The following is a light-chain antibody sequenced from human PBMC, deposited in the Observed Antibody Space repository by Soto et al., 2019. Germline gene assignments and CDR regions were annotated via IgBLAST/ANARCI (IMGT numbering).Light chain of an antibody. CDR1: QSVGSN. CDR2: GAS. J-gene: IGKJ1*01. V-gene: IGKV3-15*01. CDR3: QHYSTWPLT. Sequence: EIVMTQSPATLSVSPGERATLSCRASQSVGSNLAWYQQKPGQAPRLLIYGASTRATGFPARFSGSGSGTEFTLIISSLQSEDFAVYYCQHYSTWPLTFGQGTNVEIK.